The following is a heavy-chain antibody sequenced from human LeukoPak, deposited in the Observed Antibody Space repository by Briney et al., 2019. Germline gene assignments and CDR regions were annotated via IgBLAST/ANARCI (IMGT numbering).Heavy chain of an antibody. J-gene: IGHJ6*03. Sequence: SSETLSLTCTVSGGSITNYYWSWIRQPPGKGLEWVGYIYYSGSTNYNPSLRSRVTISVDTSKNQFSLNLSSVSAADAAVYYCARAPAGPPYYYMDVWGKGTTVTVSS. CDR1: GGSITNYY. CDR3: ARAPAGPPYYYMDV. V-gene: IGHV4-59*01. CDR2: IYYSGST.